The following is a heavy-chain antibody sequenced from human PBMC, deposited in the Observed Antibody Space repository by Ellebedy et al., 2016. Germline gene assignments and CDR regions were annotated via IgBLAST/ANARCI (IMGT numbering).Heavy chain of an antibody. V-gene: IGHV3-30*18. CDR2: IAYDGKNE. Sequence: GGSLRLSCAASGFSFSAYGMHWVRQAPGKGLEWVAVIAYDGKNEYYTDSVKGRFTISRDNSKSTLYLQMNSLRAEDTAVYYCAKNYKPALVTPDIWGQGTLVTVSS. CDR3: AKNYKPALVTPDI. J-gene: IGHJ1*01. D-gene: IGHD2-21*02. CDR1: GFSFSAYG.